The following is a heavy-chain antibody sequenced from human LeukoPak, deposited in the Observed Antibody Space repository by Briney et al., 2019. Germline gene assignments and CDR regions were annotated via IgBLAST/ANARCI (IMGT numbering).Heavy chain of an antibody. D-gene: IGHD2/OR15-2a*01. J-gene: IGHJ4*02. V-gene: IGHV3-48*03. CDR3: ARDFYDGFALDY. CDR2: ISSSGSTI. Sequence: GGSLRLSCAASGFTFSSYEMNWVRQAPGKGLEWVSYISSSGSTIYYTDSVKGRFTISRDNARNSLYLQMDNLRAEDTGVYYCARDFYDGFALDYWGQGTLVTVSS. CDR1: GFTFSSYE.